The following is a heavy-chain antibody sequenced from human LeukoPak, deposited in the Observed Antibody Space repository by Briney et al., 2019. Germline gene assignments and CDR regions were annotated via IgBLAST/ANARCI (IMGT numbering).Heavy chain of an antibody. V-gene: IGHV1-69*05. CDR2: IIPIFGTA. CDR3: ARSGYCSSTSCLYPFDY. D-gene: IGHD2-2*01. J-gene: IGHJ4*02. Sequence: SVKVSCKASGGTFSSYAISWVRQAPGQGLEWMGGIIPIFGTANYAQKFQGRVTITTDESTSTAYMELSSLRSEDTAVYYCARSGYCSSTSCLYPFDYWGQGTLVTVSS. CDR1: GGTFSSYA.